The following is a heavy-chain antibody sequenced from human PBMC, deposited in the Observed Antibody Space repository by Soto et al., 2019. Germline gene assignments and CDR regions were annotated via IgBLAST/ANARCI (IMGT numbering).Heavy chain of an antibody. CDR3: ARMGVTADAFDL. Sequence: ASVKVSCKASGYTFTNYEINWVRQATGQGLEWMGWMNPSSRNTAYAQQFQGRVTMTRNTSITTAYMELSSLRSEDTAVYYCARMGVTADAFDLWGQGTMVT. J-gene: IGHJ3*01. V-gene: IGHV1-8*01. D-gene: IGHD2-21*02. CDR2: MNPSSRNT. CDR1: GYTFTNYE.